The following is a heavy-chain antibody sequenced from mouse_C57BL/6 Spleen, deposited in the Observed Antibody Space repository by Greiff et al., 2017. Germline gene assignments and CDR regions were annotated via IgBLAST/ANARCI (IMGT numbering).Heavy chain of an antibody. V-gene: IGHV1-80*01. Sequence: QVQLQQSGAELVKPGASVKISCKASGYAFSSYWMNWVKQRPGKGLEWIGQIYPGDGDTNYNGKFKGKATLTADKSSSTAYMQLSSLTSEDSAVYFCARFYYDYERYYAMDYWGQGTSVTVSS. CDR3: ARFYYDYERYYAMDY. CDR2: IYPGDGDT. D-gene: IGHD2-4*01. J-gene: IGHJ4*01. CDR1: GYAFSSYW.